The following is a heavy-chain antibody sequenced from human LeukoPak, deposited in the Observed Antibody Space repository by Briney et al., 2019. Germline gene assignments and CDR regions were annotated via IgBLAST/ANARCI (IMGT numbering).Heavy chain of an antibody. CDR3: ARESVGATYFDY. CDR2: IKQDGSEK. D-gene: IGHD1-26*01. V-gene: IGHV3-7*05. J-gene: IGHJ4*02. CDR1: GFTFSTYW. Sequence: PGGSLRLSCAASGFTFSTYWMSWVRQAPGKGLEWVANIKQDGSEKYYVDSVEGRFTISRDNAQNSLYLQMNSLRAEDTAVYYCARESVGATYFDYWGQGTLVTVPS.